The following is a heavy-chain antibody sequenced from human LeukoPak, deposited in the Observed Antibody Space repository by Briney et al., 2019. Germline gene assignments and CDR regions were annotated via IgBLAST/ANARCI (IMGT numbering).Heavy chain of an antibody. D-gene: IGHD3-22*01. CDR1: GFTFSSYG. CDR3: AKPLYYYDSSQPY. Sequence: AGGSLRLSCAASGFTFSSYGMHWVRQAPGKGLEWVAFIRYDGSNKYYADSVKGRFTISRDNSKNTLYLQMNSLRAEDTAVYYCAKPLYYYDSSQPYWGQGTLVTVSS. V-gene: IGHV3-30*02. CDR2: IRYDGSNK. J-gene: IGHJ4*02.